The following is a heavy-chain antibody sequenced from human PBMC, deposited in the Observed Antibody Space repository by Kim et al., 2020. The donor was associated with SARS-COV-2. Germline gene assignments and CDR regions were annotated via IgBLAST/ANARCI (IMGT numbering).Heavy chain of an antibody. J-gene: IGHJ5*01. D-gene: IGHD3-3*01. CDR1: GFTFSSYG. V-gene: IGHV3-30*18. CDR2: ISYDGSNK. CDR3: AKDQEYYDFWSGYYTDS. Sequence: GGSLRLSCAASGFTFSSYGMHWVRQAPGKGLEWVAVISYDGSNKYYADSVKGRFTISRDNSKNTLYLQMNSLRAEETAVYYCAKDQEYYDFWSGYYTDS.